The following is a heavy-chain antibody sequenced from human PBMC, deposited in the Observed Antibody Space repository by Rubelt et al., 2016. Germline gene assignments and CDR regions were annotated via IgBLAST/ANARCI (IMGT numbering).Heavy chain of an antibody. V-gene: IGHV4-34*01. CDR2: INHRGSS. D-gene: IGHD3-10*01. Sequence: QVQLQQWGAGVLKPSETLSLTCSVNARSFSGYYWTWIRQPPGKGLEWIGEINHRGSSNYNPSLKSRVTISVDTSRRQFSLKLDSGVAADTAVYYCARTISFYDSFRGSDYWGQGALVTVSS. CDR1: ARSFSGYY. CDR3: ARTISFYDSFRGSDY. J-gene: IGHJ4*02.